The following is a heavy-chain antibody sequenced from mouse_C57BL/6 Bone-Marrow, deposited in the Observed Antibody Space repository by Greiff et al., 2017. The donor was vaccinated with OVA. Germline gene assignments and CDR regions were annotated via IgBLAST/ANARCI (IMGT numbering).Heavy chain of an antibody. J-gene: IGHJ3*01. D-gene: IGHD6-1*01. Sequence: QVQLQQPGAELVKPGASVKLSCKASGYTLTSYWMHWVKQRPGQGLEWIGMIHPNSGSTNYNEKFKSKATLTVDKSSSTAYRQLSSLTSEDSAVYYWARRLALFAYWGQGTLVTVSA. CDR1: GYTLTSYW. V-gene: IGHV1-64*01. CDR2: IHPNSGST. CDR3: ARRLALFAY.